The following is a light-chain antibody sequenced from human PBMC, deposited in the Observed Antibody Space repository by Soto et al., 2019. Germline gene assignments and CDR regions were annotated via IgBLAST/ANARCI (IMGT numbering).Light chain of an antibody. V-gene: IGKV3-15*01. CDR3: QQRGKWPST. Sequence: EIVLTQSPATLSVSPGEKVTLSCRASQTIRTNLAWYQQRPGQAPNLLIYDAATRATALPARFSGSGSGTDFTLTIASLQSGDFAVYYCQQRGKWPSTFGPGTKVEMK. J-gene: IGKJ2*02. CDR1: QTIRTN. CDR2: DAA.